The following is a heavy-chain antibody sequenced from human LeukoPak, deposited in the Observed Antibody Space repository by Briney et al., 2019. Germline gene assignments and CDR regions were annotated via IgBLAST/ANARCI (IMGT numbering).Heavy chain of an antibody. J-gene: IGHJ6*02. CDR2: INWNSGFI. D-gene: IGHD1-26*01. Sequence: PGGSLRLSCAASGFTFDDYAMHWVRQAPGEGLEWVSGINWNSGFIVYADSVRGRFTISRDNAKNSLYLQMNSLRAEDTALYYCAKDIVGGNYYGMDVWGQGTTVTVSS. CDR1: GFTFDDYA. V-gene: IGHV3-9*01. CDR3: AKDIVGGNYYGMDV.